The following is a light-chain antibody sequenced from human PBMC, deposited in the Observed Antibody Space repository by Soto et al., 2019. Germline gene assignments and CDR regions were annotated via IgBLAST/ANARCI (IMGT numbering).Light chain of an antibody. V-gene: IGLV1-40*01. J-gene: IGLJ2*01. CDR3: QSYDSSLSGVV. Sequence: QSVLTQPPSVSGAPGQTVTISCTGSSSNIGAHYEVHWYQQLPGTAPKLLIYEDIKRPSGIPDRFSGSKSGASASLAITGLLSEDEAEYYCQSYDSSLSGVVFGGGTKLTVL. CDR2: EDI. CDR1: SSNIGAHYE.